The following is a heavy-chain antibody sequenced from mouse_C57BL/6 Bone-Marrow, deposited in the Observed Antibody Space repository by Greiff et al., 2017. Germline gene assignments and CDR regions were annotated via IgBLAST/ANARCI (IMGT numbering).Heavy chain of an antibody. CDR3: ARDILFDV. Sequence: EVNLVESEGGLVQPGSSMKLSCTASGFTFSDYYMAWVRQVPEKGLEWVANINYDGSSTYYLDSLKSRFIISRDNAKNILYLQMSSLKSEDTATYYCARDILFDVWGTGTTVTVSS. CDR1: GFTFSDYY. CDR2: INYDGSST. V-gene: IGHV5-16*01. J-gene: IGHJ1*03.